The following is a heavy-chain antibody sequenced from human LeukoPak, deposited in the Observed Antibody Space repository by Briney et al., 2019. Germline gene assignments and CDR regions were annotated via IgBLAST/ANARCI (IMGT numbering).Heavy chain of an antibody. CDR1: GYSFTSYW. CDR3: ARHIGYSAWNPDY. D-gene: IGHD5-12*01. CDR2: IYTYDSDT. Sequence: GESLKISCKASGYSFTSYWIGWVRQMPGKGLEWMGIIYTYDSDTRPSPSFQGQDTISADKSISTDYPQWSHLKASDTAMYYCARHIGYSAWNPDYWGQGTLVTVSS. V-gene: IGHV5-51*01. J-gene: IGHJ4*02.